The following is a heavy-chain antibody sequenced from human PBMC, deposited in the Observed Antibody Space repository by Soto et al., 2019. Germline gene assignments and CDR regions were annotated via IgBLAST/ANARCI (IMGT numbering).Heavy chain of an antibody. Sequence: SETLSLTCTVSGGSISSGDYYWSWIRQPPGKGLEWIGYIYYSGSTYYNPSLKSRVTISVDTSKNQFSLKLSSVTAAYTAVYYCARDQVSGDFWSGPKGYYGMDVWGQGTTVTVSS. D-gene: IGHD3-3*01. CDR3: ARDQVSGDFWSGPKGYYGMDV. CDR1: GGSISSGDYY. V-gene: IGHV4-30-4*01. J-gene: IGHJ6*02. CDR2: IYYSGST.